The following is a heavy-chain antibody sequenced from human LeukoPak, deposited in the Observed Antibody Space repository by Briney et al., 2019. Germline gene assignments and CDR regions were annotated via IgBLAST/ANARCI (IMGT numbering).Heavy chain of an antibody. CDR1: GGSISSYY. CDR3: AKDGGNYYDAGGSYLMRSYMDV. D-gene: IGHD3-22*01. Sequence: PSETLSLTCTVSGGSISSYYWSWIRQPPGKGLEWIGYIYYSGTTNYNPSLKSRVTISVDTSKNQFSLKMTSVIAADTAVYYCAKDGGNYYDAGGSYLMRSYMDVWGKGTTVTVSS. J-gene: IGHJ6*03. V-gene: IGHV4-59*01. CDR2: IYYSGTT.